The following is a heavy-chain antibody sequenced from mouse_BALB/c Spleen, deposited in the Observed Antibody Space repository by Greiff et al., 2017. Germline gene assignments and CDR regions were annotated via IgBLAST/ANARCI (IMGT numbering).Heavy chain of an antibody. D-gene: IGHD1-2*01. CDR1: GYTFTSYV. CDR2: INPYNDGT. J-gene: IGHJ4*01. V-gene: IGHV1-14*01. CDR3: TRGLRIRYYCALDY. Sequence: EVQLHQSGPELVKPGASVKMSCKASGYTFTSYVMHWVKQKPGQGLEWIGYINPYNDGTKYNEKFKGKATLTSDKSSSTAYMELSSLTSEDAAVYYCTRGLRIRYYCALDYWGQGTSVTVSS.